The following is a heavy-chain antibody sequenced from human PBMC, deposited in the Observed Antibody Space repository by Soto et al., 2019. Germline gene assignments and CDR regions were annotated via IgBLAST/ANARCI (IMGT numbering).Heavy chain of an antibody. CDR2: IYYSGST. V-gene: IGHV4-59*01. CDR3: ARGPSADKVDS. Sequence: SETLSLTCTVSGGSISSYYWSWIRQPPGKGLEWIGYIYYSGSTNYNPSLKSRVTISVDTPKNQFSLKLSSVTAADTAVYYCARGPSADKVDSCGQGTLVTVSS. D-gene: IGHD3-3*01. CDR1: GGSISSYY. J-gene: IGHJ4*02.